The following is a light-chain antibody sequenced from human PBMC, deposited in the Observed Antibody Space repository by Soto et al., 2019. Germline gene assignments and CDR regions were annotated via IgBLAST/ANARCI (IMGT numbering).Light chain of an antibody. CDR2: DAS. CDR3: QQYNHWPPNT. J-gene: IGKJ2*01. Sequence: DIVMTQSPDTLSVSPGERATLSCRASESVRSNLAWYHQQRGQAPRLVIYDASTRATGVPARISGSGSGTEVTLSIRSLQSEDLGVYYCQQYNHWPPNTFGQGTKLEIK. V-gene: IGKV3-15*01. CDR1: ESVRSN.